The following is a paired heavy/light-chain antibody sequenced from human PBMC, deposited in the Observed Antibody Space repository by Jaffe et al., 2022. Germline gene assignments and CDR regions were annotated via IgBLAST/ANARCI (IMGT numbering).Light chain of an antibody. Sequence: SYEVTQPPSVSVSPGQTARITCSGDELRNQYAYWYQQKPGQAPVLVMYKDSERPSGIPERFSGFTSGTTVTLTISGVQAEDEADYYCQSADSVGSYVVFGGGTKLTVL. CDR3: QSADSVGSYVV. CDR2: KDS. V-gene: IGLV3-25*03. J-gene: IGLJ2*01. CDR1: ELRNQY.
Heavy chain of an antibody. V-gene: IGHV4-39*01. D-gene: IGHD2-2*01. J-gene: IGHJ5*02. CDR3: ARHAKIPAALHDENWFDP. CDR1: GGSISSTSYS. CDR2: ISYSGST. Sequence: QLQLQESGPGLVKPSETLSLTCTVSGGSISSTSYSISNTRYYWAWIRQPPGKGLEWIGSISYSGSTYYNPSLKSRVTISVDTSKNQFSLRLTSVTAADTALYYCARHAKIPAALHDENWFDPWGQGTLVTVSS.